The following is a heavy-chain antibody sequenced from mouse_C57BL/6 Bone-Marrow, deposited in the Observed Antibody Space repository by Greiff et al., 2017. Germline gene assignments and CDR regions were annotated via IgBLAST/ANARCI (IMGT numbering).Heavy chain of an antibody. J-gene: IGHJ4*01. CDR2: IYPSDSET. D-gene: IGHD2-1*01. CDR1: GYTFTSYW. CDR3: ARERGNYGRSAMDY. V-gene: IGHV1-61*01. Sequence: QVQLQQPGAELVRPGSSVKLSCKASGYTFTSYWMDWVKQRPGQGLEWIGNIYPSDSETHYNQKFKDKATLTVDKSSSTAYMQLSSLTSEDSAVYYCARERGNYGRSAMDYWGQGTSVTVSS.